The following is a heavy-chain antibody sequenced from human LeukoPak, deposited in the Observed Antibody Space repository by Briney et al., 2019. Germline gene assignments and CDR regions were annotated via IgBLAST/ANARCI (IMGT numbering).Heavy chain of an antibody. J-gene: IGHJ4*02. V-gene: IGHV1-69-2*01. CDR2: VDVEDGDT. Sequence: ATVKISCKASGYTFNDYYIHWVQQAPGKGLEWMGRVDVEDGDTIYAEKFQGRVTITADTSTDTAYMDLSSLRSFDTAVYYCAIGSRSFDWLRSYFDFWGQGTLVSVSS. D-gene: IGHD3-9*01. CDR1: GYTFNDYY. CDR3: AIGSRSFDWLRSYFDF.